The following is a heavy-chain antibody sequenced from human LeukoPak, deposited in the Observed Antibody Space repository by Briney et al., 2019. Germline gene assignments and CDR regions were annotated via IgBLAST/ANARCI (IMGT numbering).Heavy chain of an antibody. D-gene: IGHD6-19*01. CDR3: TRGASGRRDN. V-gene: IGHV1-8*01. CDR2: MNPNSGNT. Sequence: ASVRVSCKVSGYTFTSCVINGVPHATGQGLEWMGGMNPNSGNTGCGQTFQGRITMTRDITIGTAYMELSNLTSEDTGIYYCTRGASGRRDNWGQGTLVTVSA. CDR1: GYTFTSCV. J-gene: IGHJ4*02.